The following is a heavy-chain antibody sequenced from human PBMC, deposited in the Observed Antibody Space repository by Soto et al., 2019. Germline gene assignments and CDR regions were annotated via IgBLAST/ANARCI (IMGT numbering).Heavy chain of an antibody. V-gene: IGHV3-23*01. J-gene: IGHJ6*02. CDR2: ISGSGGST. CDR1: GFTFSGYA. CDR3: AKRMMADYYYYYGMDV. Sequence: GGSLRLSCAASGFTFSGYAMSWVRQSPGKGLEWVSAISGSGGSTYYADSVKGRFTISRDNSKNTLYLQMNSLRAEDTAVYYCAKRMMADYYYYYGMDVWGQGTTVTVSS. D-gene: IGHD6-19*01.